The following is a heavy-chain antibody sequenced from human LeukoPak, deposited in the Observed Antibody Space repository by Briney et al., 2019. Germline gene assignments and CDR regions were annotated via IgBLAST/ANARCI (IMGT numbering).Heavy chain of an antibody. D-gene: IGHD5-24*01. J-gene: IGHJ4*02. V-gene: IGHV3-49*04. CDR3: TSRLTRDGYNYYFDF. Sequence: PGGSLRLSCTASGFTFGDYPMSWVRQAPGKGREWVGFIRSKAYGGTTEYAASVKGRFSISRDDSKRIAYLQMNSLKTEDTAVYYCTSRLTRDGYNYYFDFWGQGTLVTVSS. CDR2: IRSKAYGGTT. CDR1: GFTFGDYP.